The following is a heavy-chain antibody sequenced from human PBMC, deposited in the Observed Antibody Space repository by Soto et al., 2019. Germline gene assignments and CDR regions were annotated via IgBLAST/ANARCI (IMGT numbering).Heavy chain of an antibody. Sequence: SETLSLTCTVSGGSISSYYWSWIRQPPGKGLEWIGYIYYSGSTNYNPSLKSRLTISVDTSKNQFSLRLSSVTAADTAIYYCARAPRSSRSVHWGQGTLVTVSS. CDR1: GGSISSYY. V-gene: IGHV4-59*01. J-gene: IGHJ4*02. CDR3: ARAPRSSRSVH. CDR2: IYYSGST. D-gene: IGHD6-13*01.